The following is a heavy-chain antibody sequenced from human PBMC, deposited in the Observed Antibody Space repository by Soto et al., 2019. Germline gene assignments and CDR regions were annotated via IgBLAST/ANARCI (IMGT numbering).Heavy chain of an antibody. V-gene: IGHV4-34*01. CDR3: ERCGSYCINY. D-gene: IGHD1-26*01. Sequence: SGTLSLTCAVYGGSFSGYYWSWIRQPPGKGLEWIGEISYSGSTNYNPSLVRRVPISVDTSMNQFSLKLSSVADADRAVHYRERCGSYCINYWGQGTLVSVSS. CDR2: ISYSGST. CDR1: GGSFSGYY. J-gene: IGHJ4*02.